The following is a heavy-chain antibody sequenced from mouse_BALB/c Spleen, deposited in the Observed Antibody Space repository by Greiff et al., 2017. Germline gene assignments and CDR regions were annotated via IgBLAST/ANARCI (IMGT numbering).Heavy chain of an antibody. CDR2: IWAGGST. CDR1: GFSLTSYG. V-gene: IGHV2-9*02. J-gene: IGHJ4*01. CDR3: ARDQGIYYGNAMDY. D-gene: IGHD2-1*01. Sequence: VKLQESGPGLVAPSQSLSITCTVSGFSLTSYGVHWVRQPPGKGLEWLGVIWAGGSTNYNSALMSRLSISKDNSKSQVFLKMNSLQTDDTAMYYCARDQGIYYGNAMDYWGQGTSVTVSS.